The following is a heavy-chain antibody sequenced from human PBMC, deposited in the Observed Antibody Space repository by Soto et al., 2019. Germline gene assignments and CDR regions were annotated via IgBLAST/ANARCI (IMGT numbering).Heavy chain of an antibody. Sequence: QVQLVQSGAEVKKPGSSVKVSCKASGGTFSSYSISWVRQAPGQGREWLGWMNPNCGNTGYAQKFQGRVTMSRNTSIRKAYMELSSLRSEDTAVYYWSRGTAAENGDAFDIWGQGTMVTVSS. J-gene: IGHJ3*02. D-gene: IGHD6-13*01. CDR3: SRGTAAENGDAFDI. CDR2: MNPNCGNT. V-gene: IGHV1-8*02. CDR1: GGTFSSYS.